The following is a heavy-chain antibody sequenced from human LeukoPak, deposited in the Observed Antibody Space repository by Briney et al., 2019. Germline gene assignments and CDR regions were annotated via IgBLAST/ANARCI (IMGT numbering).Heavy chain of an antibody. Sequence: SETLSLTCTVSGGSISSYYWSWIRQPPGKGLEWIGYIYYSGSTNYNPSLKSRVTISVDTSKNQFSLTLSSVTAADTAVYYCASSSSYSSSYGMDVWGQGTTVTVSS. V-gene: IGHV4-59*08. D-gene: IGHD6-13*01. CDR1: GGSISSYY. CDR2: IYYSGST. J-gene: IGHJ6*02. CDR3: ASSSSYSSSYGMDV.